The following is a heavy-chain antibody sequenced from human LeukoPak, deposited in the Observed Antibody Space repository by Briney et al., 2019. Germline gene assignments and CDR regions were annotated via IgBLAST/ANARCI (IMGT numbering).Heavy chain of an antibody. CDR1: GFTFSNYG. V-gene: IGHV3-30*02. D-gene: IGHD6-19*01. Sequence: GGSLRLSCAASGFTFSNYGMHWVRQAPGKGLEWVAFIRYDGSNKYYADSVKGRFTISRDNSKNTLYLHMNSLRAEDTAVYYCAKQAVAGSFYIDYWGQKTLVTVSS. CDR2: IRYDGSNK. J-gene: IGHJ4*02. CDR3: AKQAVAGSFYIDY.